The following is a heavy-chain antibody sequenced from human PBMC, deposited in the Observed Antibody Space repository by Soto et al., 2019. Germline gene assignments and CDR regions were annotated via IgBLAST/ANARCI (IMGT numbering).Heavy chain of an antibody. J-gene: IGHJ5*02. V-gene: IGHV1-3*05. CDR3: ARDSNDFWSVYWFDP. Sequence: QVQLVQSGAEEKKPGASVKVSCKASGYTFTSYAMHWVRQAPGQRLEWMGWINAGNGNTKYSQKFQGRVTITRDTSASTAYMELSSLRSEDTAVYYCARDSNDFWSVYWFDPWGQGTLVTVSS. D-gene: IGHD3-3*01. CDR1: GYTFTSYA. CDR2: INAGNGNT.